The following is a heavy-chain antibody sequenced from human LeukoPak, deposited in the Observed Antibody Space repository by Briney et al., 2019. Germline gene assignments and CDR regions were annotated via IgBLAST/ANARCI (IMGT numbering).Heavy chain of an antibody. Sequence: GESLKISCKGAGYSFTSYSIGWLRQMPGKNLEWLGIIYPGDSDTIYNPSLQGQVTISADKSISTAYLQWSSLTASDTAMYYCARRFGVGAQYYFDYWGQGTLVTVSS. V-gene: IGHV5-51*01. CDR1: GYSFTSYS. CDR3: ARRFGVGAQYYFDY. J-gene: IGHJ4*02. CDR2: IYPGDSDT. D-gene: IGHD1-26*01.